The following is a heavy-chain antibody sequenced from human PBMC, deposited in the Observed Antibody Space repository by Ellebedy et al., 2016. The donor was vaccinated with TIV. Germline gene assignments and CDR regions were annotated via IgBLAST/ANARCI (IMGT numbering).Heavy chain of an antibody. V-gene: IGHV1-69*13. CDR3: ARAPLFGEVKLLGMDV. CDR2: IPPTFGTT. Sequence: ASVKVSCKASGYTFTNYYMHWVRQAPGQGLEWMGGIPPTFGTTTYAQKFQGRVTITADESTNTAYMELTSLTSADTAVYYCARAPLFGEVKLLGMDVWGQGTTVTVSS. D-gene: IGHD3-10*01. J-gene: IGHJ6*02. CDR1: GYTFTNYY.